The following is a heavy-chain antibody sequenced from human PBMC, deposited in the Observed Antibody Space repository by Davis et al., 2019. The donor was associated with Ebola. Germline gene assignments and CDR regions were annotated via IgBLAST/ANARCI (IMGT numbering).Heavy chain of an antibody. J-gene: IGHJ6*02. Sequence: MPSETLSLTCTVSGGSISSSSYYWGWIRQPPGKGLEWIGSIYYSGSTYYNPSLKSRVTISVDTSKNQFSLQLNSVTPEDTAVYYCARDRGAAAGTSGMDVWGQGTTVTVSS. D-gene: IGHD6-13*01. CDR3: ARDRGAAAGTSGMDV. CDR2: IYYSGST. CDR1: GGSISSSSYY. V-gene: IGHV4-39*02.